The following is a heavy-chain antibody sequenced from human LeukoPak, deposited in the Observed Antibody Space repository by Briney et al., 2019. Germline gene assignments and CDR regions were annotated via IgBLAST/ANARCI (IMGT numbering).Heavy chain of an antibody. CDR1: GFTFSSYA. Sequence: GGSLRLSCAASGFTFSSYAMSWVRQAPGKGLEWVSAISSSGGSTYYADSVKGRFTISRDNSKNTLYLQMNSLRAEDTAIYYCVRDGRPLDYWGQGTLVTVSS. J-gene: IGHJ4*02. V-gene: IGHV3-23*01. CDR2: ISSSGGST. D-gene: IGHD1-1*01. CDR3: VRDGRPLDY.